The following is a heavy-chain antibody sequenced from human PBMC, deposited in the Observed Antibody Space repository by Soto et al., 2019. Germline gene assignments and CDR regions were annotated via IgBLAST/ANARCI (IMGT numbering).Heavy chain of an antibody. V-gene: IGHV4-59*01. Sequence: PSETLSLTCTVSGVSISSYYWSWIRHPPGKGLEWIGYIYYSGSTNYNPSLKSRVTISVDTSKNQFSLKLSSVTAADTAVYYCARGGGEYSSSWYGHFYYWGQGTLVNGSS. CDR2: IYYSGST. CDR1: GVSISSYY. D-gene: IGHD6-13*01. J-gene: IGHJ4*02. CDR3: ARGGGEYSSSWYGHFYY.